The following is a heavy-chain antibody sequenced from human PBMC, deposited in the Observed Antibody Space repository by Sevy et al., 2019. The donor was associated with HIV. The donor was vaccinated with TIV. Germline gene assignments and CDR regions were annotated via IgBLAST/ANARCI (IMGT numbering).Heavy chain of an antibody. J-gene: IGHJ5*02. D-gene: IGHD4-17*01. Sequence: SLKISCAASGFTFSSYAMHWVRQAPGMGLAWVAVISYDGSNKYYADSVKGRFTISRDNSKNTLYLQMNSLRAEDTAVYYCARDQHDYGGNLRTGWFDPWGQGTLVTVSS. CDR3: ARDQHDYGGNLRTGWFDP. CDR1: GFTFSSYA. V-gene: IGHV3-30-3*01. CDR2: ISYDGSNK.